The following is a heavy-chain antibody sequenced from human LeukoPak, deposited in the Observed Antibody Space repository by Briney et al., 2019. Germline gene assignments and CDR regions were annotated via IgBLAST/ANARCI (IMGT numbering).Heavy chain of an antibody. Sequence: GESLKISCKASGYRVTTDYIGWVRQMPGKGLEWMGIIYPDDSETNYSPSFQGQVSMSVDKSITTAYLQWSSLKASDTAMYYCARRLPYSSSADAFDIWGQGTMVTVSS. CDR2: IYPDDSET. CDR3: ARRLPYSSSADAFDI. V-gene: IGHV5-51*01. J-gene: IGHJ3*02. CDR1: GYRVTTDY. D-gene: IGHD6-6*01.